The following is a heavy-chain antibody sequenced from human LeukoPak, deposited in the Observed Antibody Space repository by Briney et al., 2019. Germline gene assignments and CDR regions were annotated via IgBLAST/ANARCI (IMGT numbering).Heavy chain of an antibody. V-gene: IGHV4-30-2*01. CDR1: GGSISSGGYY. Sequence: SETLSLTCTVSGGSISSGGYYWSWIRQPPGKGLEWIGYIYHSGSTYYNPSLKSRVTISVDRSKNQFSLKLSSVTAADTAVYYCATYYYDSSGYISLDYWGQGTLVTVSS. CDR2: IYHSGST. D-gene: IGHD3-22*01. J-gene: IGHJ4*02. CDR3: ATYYYDSSGYISLDY.